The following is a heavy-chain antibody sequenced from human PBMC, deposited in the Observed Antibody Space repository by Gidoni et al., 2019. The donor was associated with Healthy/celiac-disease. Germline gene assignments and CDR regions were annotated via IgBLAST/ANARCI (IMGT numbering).Heavy chain of an antibody. CDR3: ARGPMVYEDGHYYYYGMDV. Sequence: QVQLVQSGAEVKKPGSSVKVSCKASGGTFSSYAISWVRQAPGQGLEWMGGIIPIFGTANYAQKFQGRVTITADKSTSTAYMELSSLRSEDTAVYYCARGPMVYEDGHYYYYGMDVWGQGTTVTVSS. V-gene: IGHV1-69*06. CDR2: IIPIFGTA. J-gene: IGHJ6*02. D-gene: IGHD2-8*01. CDR1: GGTFSSYA.